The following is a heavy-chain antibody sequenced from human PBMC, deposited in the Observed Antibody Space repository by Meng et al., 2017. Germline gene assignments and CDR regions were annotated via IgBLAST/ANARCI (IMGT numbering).Heavy chain of an antibody. Sequence: QVQPQESGPGLVRPSETLSLTCTVSGDSVTVGSHYWSWIRQPPGKGLEWIGYIDYGGGTSYNPSLRSRVTISVDTSNNQFSLKLSSVTAADTAVFYCARTRGDYYFDYWGQGTLVTVSS. J-gene: IGHJ4*02. CDR3: ARTRGDYYFDY. V-gene: IGHV4-61*01. D-gene: IGHD3-16*01. CDR2: IDYGGGT. CDR1: GDSVTVGSHY.